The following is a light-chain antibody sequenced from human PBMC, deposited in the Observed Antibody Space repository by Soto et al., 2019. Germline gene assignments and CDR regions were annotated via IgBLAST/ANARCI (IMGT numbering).Light chain of an antibody. CDR3: QQYGTSPFT. CDR1: QSVSSSY. V-gene: IGKV3-20*01. CDR2: GAS. Sequence: EIVLTQSPGTLSFPPGERATLSCRASQSVSSSYLAWYQQKPGQAPRLLIYGASSRATGIPDRFSGGGSGTDFTLTISRLEPEDFAVYYFQQYGTSPFTFGPGTKVDIK. J-gene: IGKJ3*01.